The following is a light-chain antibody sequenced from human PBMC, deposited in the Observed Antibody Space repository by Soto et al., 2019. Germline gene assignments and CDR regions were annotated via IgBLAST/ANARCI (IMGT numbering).Light chain of an antibody. Sequence: QSALTQPASVSGSPGQSITISCTGTSSDVGSYNLVSWYQQHPGKAPKLMIYEGSKRPSGVSNRFSGSKSGNTASRTISGLQAEDEADYYCCSYAGSVYVFGTGTKVTVL. CDR1: SSDVGSYNL. CDR2: EGS. CDR3: CSYAGSVYV. V-gene: IGLV2-23*01. J-gene: IGLJ1*01.